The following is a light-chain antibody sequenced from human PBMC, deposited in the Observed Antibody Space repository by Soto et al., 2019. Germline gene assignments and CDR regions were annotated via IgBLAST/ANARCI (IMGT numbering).Light chain of an antibody. CDR3: GSYAGSSTDWV. CDR1: SSDVGGYNY. J-gene: IGLJ3*02. CDR2: EVS. Sequence: QSALTQPPSASGSPGQSVTISCTGTSSDVGGYNYVSWYQQHPGKAPKLMIYEVSKRPSGVPDRFSGAKYGNTASLTVSGLQAEDEAEYDSGSYAGSSTDWVFGGGTKVTVL. V-gene: IGLV2-8*01.